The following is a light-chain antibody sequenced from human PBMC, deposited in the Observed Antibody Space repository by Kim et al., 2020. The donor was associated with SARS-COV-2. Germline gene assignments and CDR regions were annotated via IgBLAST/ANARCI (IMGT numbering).Light chain of an antibody. Sequence: SPGESATLSCRASQTISSDSIAWYQQKPGQAPRVLIYTASSRATGIPDRFSGAGSGTDYSLTISRLEPEDFAVYYCQQCAITPLSFGGGTKVEIK. CDR3: QQCAITPLS. V-gene: IGKV3-20*01. CDR2: TAS. CDR1: QTISSDS. J-gene: IGKJ4*01.